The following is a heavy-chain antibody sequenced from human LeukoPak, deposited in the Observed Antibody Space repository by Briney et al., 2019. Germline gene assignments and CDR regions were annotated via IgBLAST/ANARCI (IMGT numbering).Heavy chain of an antibody. Sequence: PSETLSLTCTVSGGSISSYYWSWIRQPPGKGLEWIGYIYYSGSTNYNPSLKSRVTISVDTSKNQFSLKLSSVTAADTAVYYCARERGHPRNLVDYWGQGTLVTVSS. J-gene: IGHJ4*02. D-gene: IGHD4-11*01. V-gene: IGHV4-59*01. CDR3: ARERGHPRNLVDY. CDR2: IYYSGST. CDR1: GGSISSYY.